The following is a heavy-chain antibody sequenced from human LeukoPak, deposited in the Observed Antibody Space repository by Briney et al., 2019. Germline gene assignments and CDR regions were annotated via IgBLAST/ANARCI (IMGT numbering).Heavy chain of an antibody. Sequence: ASVMVSCKASGYTFTSYYMHWVRQAPGQGLEWMGVINPSGGSTTYAQKFQGRVTMTRDTSTSTLYMEVSSLRSEDTAVYYCALLMVRGPFDYWGQGTLVTVSS. CDR3: ALLMVRGPFDY. V-gene: IGHV1-46*01. CDR2: INPSGGST. CDR1: GYTFTSYY. D-gene: IGHD2-8*01. J-gene: IGHJ4*02.